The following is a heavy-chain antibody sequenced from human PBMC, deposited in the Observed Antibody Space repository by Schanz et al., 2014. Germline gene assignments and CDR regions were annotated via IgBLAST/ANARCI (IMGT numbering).Heavy chain of an antibody. D-gene: IGHD6-19*01. CDR2: INAANGNT. CDR3: AKDLISGWSGFDY. J-gene: IGHJ4*02. Sequence: QVQLVQSGAEVKKPGASVKVSCKASGYSFISHAIHWVRQAPGQRLEWMGWINAANGNTRYSQKFQGRVTITRDTSASTAYMELSSLRSGDTAVYYCAKDLISGWSGFDYWGQGTLVTVSS. V-gene: IGHV1-3*01. CDR1: GYSFISHA.